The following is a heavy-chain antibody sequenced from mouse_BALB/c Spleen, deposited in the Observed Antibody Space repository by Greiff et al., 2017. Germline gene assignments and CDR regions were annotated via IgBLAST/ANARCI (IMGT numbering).Heavy chain of an antibody. D-gene: IGHD1-2*01. CDR1: GYSITSDYA. V-gene: IGHV3-2*02. Sequence: EVQLQQSGPGLVKPSQSLSLTCTVTGYSITSDYAWNWIRQFPGNKLEWMGYISYSGSTSYNPSLKSRISITRDTSKNQFFLQLNSVTTEDTATYYCARSNSLLRLRYFDYWGQGTTLTVSS. CDR3: ARSNSLLRLRYFDY. CDR2: ISYSGST. J-gene: IGHJ2*01.